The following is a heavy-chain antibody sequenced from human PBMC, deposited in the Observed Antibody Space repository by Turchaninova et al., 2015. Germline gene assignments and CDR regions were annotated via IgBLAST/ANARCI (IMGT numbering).Heavy chain of an antibody. V-gene: IGHV4-39*07. CDR3: ASPGGYWYFDL. Sequence: QLQLQESGPGLVKPSETLSLTCTVSGVSIRGGTYYWGWIRQPPGNGLGLIGGIDYSGDAFYNPSLRSRVTVSVDPSKNHFSLKLDSATAADTAVYYCASPGGYWYFDLWGRGTLVTVSS. CDR2: IDYSGDA. J-gene: IGHJ2*01. D-gene: IGHD3-16*01. CDR1: GVSIRGGTYY.